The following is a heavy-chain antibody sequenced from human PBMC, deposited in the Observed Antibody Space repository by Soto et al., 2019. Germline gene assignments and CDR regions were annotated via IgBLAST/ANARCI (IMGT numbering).Heavy chain of an antibody. D-gene: IGHD1-26*01. CDR3: ARDRVVGAQRSWFDP. J-gene: IGHJ5*02. Sequence: EVQLVESGGGLVKPGGSLRLSCAASGFTFSSYSMNWVRQAPGKGLEWVSSISSSSSYIYYADSVKGRFTISRDNAKNSLYLQMNSLRAEDTAVYYCARDRVVGAQRSWFDPWGQGTLVTVSS. CDR1: GFTFSSYS. V-gene: IGHV3-21*01. CDR2: ISSSSSYI.